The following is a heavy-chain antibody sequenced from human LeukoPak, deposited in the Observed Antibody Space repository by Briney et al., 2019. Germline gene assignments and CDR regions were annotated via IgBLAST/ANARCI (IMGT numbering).Heavy chain of an antibody. Sequence: QPGGSLRLSCAASGFTFSTYAMSWVRQAPGKGLEWVSAICGSDGSRYYADSVKGRFTISRDNSKNTLYLQMNSLRGEDTAVYYCAKGGSPSCYSSSGYWGRGTLVTVSS. CDR2: ICGSDGSR. CDR3: AKGGSPSCYSSSGY. V-gene: IGHV3-23*01. J-gene: IGHJ4*02. D-gene: IGHD2-2*01. CDR1: GFTFSTYA.